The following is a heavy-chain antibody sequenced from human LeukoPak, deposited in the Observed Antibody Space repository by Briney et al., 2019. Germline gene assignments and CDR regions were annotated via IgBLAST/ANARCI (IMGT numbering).Heavy chain of an antibody. D-gene: IGHD2-15*01. CDR2: ISGSGGTI. CDR1: GFTFSSYA. V-gene: IGHV3-23*01. CDR3: ARGSRGPYYYYYMDV. J-gene: IGHJ6*03. Sequence: GGSLRLSCAASGFTFSSYAMSWVRQAPGKGLEWVSAISGSGGTIYYADSVKGRFTISRDNAKNSLYLQMNSLRAEDTAVYYCARGSRGPYYYYYMDVWGKGTTVTVSS.